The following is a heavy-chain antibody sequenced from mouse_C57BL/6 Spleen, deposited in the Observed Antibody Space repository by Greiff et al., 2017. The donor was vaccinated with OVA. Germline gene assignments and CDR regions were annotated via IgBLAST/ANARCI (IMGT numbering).Heavy chain of an antibody. D-gene: IGHD1-1*01. CDR1: GYTFTDYE. V-gene: IGHV1-15*01. CDR3: TRRPSIYYYGSSYFDY. CDR2: IDPETGGT. Sequence: QVQLQQSGAELVRPGASVTLSCKASGYTFTDYEMHWVKQTPVHGLEWIGAIDPETGGTAYNQKFKGKAILTADKSSSTAYMELRSLTSEDSAVYYCTRRPSIYYYGSSYFDYWGQGTTLTVSS. J-gene: IGHJ2*01.